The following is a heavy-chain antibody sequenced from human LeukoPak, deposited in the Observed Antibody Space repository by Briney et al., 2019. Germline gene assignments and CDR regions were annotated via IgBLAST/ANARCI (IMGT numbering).Heavy chain of an antibody. CDR1: GYTFTGYY. J-gene: IGHJ5*02. D-gene: IGHD3-16*01. CDR2: INPNSGGT. CDR3: ARDPAPPYADGGGWFDP. Sequence: ASVKVSCKASGYTFTGYYMHWVRQAPGQGLEWMGWINPNSGGTNYAQKFQGRVTTTRDTSISTAYMELSRLRSDDTAVYYCARDPAPPYADGGGWFDPWGQGTLVTVSS. V-gene: IGHV1-2*02.